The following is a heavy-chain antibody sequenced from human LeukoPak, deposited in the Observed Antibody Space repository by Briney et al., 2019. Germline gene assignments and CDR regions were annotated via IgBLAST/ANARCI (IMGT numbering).Heavy chain of an antibody. D-gene: IGHD1-26*01. J-gene: IGHJ4*02. V-gene: IGHV3-23*01. CDR1: GFTFSSYA. CDR3: AKDPHSGSSYFDY. CDR2: ISGSGGST. Sequence: GGSLRLSCAASGFTFSSYAMSRVRQAPGKGLEWVSAISGSGGSTYYADSVKGRFTISRDNSKNTLYLQMNSLRAEDTAVYYCAKDPHSGSSYFDYWGQGTLVTVSS.